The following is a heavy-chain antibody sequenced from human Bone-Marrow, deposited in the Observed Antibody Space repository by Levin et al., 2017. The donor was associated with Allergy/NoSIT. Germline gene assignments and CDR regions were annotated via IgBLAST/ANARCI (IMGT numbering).Heavy chain of an antibody. Sequence: PSETLSLTCTLSGGYISSYYWTWIRQPPGKGLEWIGKSDYSTSTNYSPSLRSRVTISLDTSRNPFSLKLSSVTAADTAVYYCARTGGGNYYYYYMDVWGKGTTVTVSS. J-gene: IGHJ6*03. V-gene: IGHV4-59*08. CDR1: GGYISSYY. CDR2: SDYSTST. D-gene: IGHD4-23*01. CDR3: ARTGGGNYYYYYMDV.